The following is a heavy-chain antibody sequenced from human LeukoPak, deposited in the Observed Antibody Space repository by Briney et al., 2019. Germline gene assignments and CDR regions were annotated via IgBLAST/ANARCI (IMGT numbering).Heavy chain of an antibody. J-gene: IGHJ4*02. V-gene: IGHV3-7*05. CDR2: INQDGSEK. CDR1: GFTFSNYW. CDR3: ARSHRGFASGSGDI. Sequence: SGGSLRLSCAASGFTFSNYWMSWVRQAPGKGLEWVTNINQDGSEKYYVDSVKGRFTISRDNPKNSVFLQMNSLRAEDTAVYYCARSHRGFASGSGDIWGQGTQVTVSS. D-gene: IGHD3-10*01.